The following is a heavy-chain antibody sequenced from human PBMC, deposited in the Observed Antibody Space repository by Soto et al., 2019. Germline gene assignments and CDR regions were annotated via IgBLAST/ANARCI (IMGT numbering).Heavy chain of an antibody. CDR1: GFSLTSPGMC. Sequence: GSGPTLVNPTETLTLTCTFSGFSLTSPGMCVSWIRQPPGKALEWLALIERDDDDKYYSTSLKTRLTIYKDTRKNQVVLTMANMDPADTGTYYCARSIRGPRRFNGMDVWGQGTTVTVSS. V-gene: IGHV2-70*13. CDR3: ARSIRGPRRFNGMDV. CDR2: IERDDDDK. D-gene: IGHD1-20*01. J-gene: IGHJ6*02.